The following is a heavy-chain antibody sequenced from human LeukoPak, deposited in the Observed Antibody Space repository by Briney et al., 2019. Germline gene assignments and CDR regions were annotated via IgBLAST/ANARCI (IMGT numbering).Heavy chain of an antibody. CDR2: INPNSGGT. Sequence: ASVKVSCKASGYTFTGYYMHWVRQAPGQGLEWMGWINPNSGGTNYAQKFQGRAAMTRDTSISTAYMELSSLRSEDTAVYYCARVGWNGYPEARTYYFDYWGQGTLVTVSS. J-gene: IGHJ4*02. D-gene: IGHD1-1*01. CDR1: GYTFTGYY. V-gene: IGHV1-2*02. CDR3: ARVGWNGYPEARTYYFDY.